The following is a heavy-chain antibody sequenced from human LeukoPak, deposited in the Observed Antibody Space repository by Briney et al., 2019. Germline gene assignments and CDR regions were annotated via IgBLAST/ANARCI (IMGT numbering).Heavy chain of an antibody. CDR3: AHIGYCSSTSCYGGTNYYYYGMDV. Sequence: ASVKVSCKVSGYTLTELSMHWVRQAPGKGLEWMGGFDPEDGETIYAQKFQGRVTMTEDTSTDTAYMELSSLRSEDTAVYYCAHIGYCSSTSCYGGTNYYYYGMDVWGQGTTVTVSS. CDR2: FDPEDGET. V-gene: IGHV1-24*01. D-gene: IGHD2-2*01. CDR1: GYTLTELS. J-gene: IGHJ6*02.